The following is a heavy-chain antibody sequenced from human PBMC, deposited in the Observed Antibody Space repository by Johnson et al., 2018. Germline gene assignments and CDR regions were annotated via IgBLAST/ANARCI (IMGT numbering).Heavy chain of an antibody. CDR1: GFTFSSYA. CDR3: ARDKGYVYDAFDI. Sequence: VQLVESGGGLVQPGGSLRLSCAASGFTFSSYAMSWVRQAPGKGLEWVSSISGSGGSTYYADSVKGRFTISRDNSKNTRYLQMNSLRVEDTAVYYCARDKGYVYDAFDIWGQGTMVTVSS. V-gene: IGHV3-23*04. CDR2: ISGSGGST. D-gene: IGHD5-18*01. J-gene: IGHJ3*02.